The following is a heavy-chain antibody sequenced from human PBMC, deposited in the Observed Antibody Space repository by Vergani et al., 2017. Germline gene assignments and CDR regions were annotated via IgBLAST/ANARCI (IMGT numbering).Heavy chain of an antibody. D-gene: IGHD3-3*01. Sequence: QVQLQESGPGLVKPSETLSLTCTVSGGSISSHYWSWIRQPPGKGLEWIGYIYYSGSTNYNPSLKSRVTISVDTSKNQFSLKLSSVTAADTAVYYCARGGYYDFWSGYYTYGGFRWFDPWGQGTLVTVSS. V-gene: IGHV4-59*11. CDR1: GGSISSHY. CDR3: ARGGYYDFWSGYYTYGGFRWFDP. J-gene: IGHJ5*02. CDR2: IYYSGST.